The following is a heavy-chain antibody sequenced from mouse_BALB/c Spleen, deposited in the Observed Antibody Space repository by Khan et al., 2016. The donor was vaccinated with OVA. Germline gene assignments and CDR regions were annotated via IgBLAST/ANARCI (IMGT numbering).Heavy chain of an antibody. CDR2: ISYSGST. CDR1: GYSITSGYG. D-gene: IGHD1-2*01. J-gene: IGHJ2*01. V-gene: IGHV3-2*02. CDR3: ARTARIKY. Sequence: VQLKQSGPGLVKPSQSLSLTCTVTGYSITSGYGWNWIRQFPGNKLEWMGYISYSGSTNYHPSLKSRISITRDTSKTQFFLQLNSVTTEDTATYYCARTARIKYWGQGTTLTVSS.